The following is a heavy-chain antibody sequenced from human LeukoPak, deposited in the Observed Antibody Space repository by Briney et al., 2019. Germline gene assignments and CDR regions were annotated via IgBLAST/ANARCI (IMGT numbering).Heavy chain of an antibody. Sequence: ESGPTQVNPTQTLTLTCTFSGFSLSTSGVGVGWIRQPPGKALEWLALIYWDDDKRYSPSLKSRLTITKDTSKNQVVLTLTNMDPMDTATYYCAYGPLFGNDNWFDPWGPGTLVTVSS. CDR3: AYGPLFGNDNWFDP. CDR1: GFSLSTSGVG. D-gene: IGHD3-10*02. V-gene: IGHV2-5*02. CDR2: IYWDDDK. J-gene: IGHJ5*02.